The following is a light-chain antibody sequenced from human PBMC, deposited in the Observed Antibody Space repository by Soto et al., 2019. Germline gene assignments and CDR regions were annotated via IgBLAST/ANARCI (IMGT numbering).Light chain of an antibody. CDR1: HSIDRRW. Sequence: EIVLTQSPDTLSLSPGERATLSCMASHSIDRRWLAWNQQKPGQAPRLLIYTTSSRSTGIPDRFSGRGSGTDFTLTISRLEPEDFAVYYCQLVDGSVTFGGGTKVEMK. CDR3: QLVDGSVT. J-gene: IGKJ4*01. V-gene: IGKV3-20*01. CDR2: TTS.